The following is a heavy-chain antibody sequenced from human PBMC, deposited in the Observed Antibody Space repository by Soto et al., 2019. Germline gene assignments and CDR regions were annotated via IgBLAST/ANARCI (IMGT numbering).Heavy chain of an antibody. V-gene: IGHV4-30-4*01. J-gene: IGHJ5*01. CDR3: ARGRYCLTGRCFPNWFDS. CDR1: GNSISNLDYF. D-gene: IGHD7-27*01. Sequence: SETLSLTCSVSGNSISNLDYFWAWIRQPPGQALEYIGYIYKSATTYYNPSFESRVAISVDTSKSQFSLNVTSVTAADTAVYFCARGRYCLTGRCFPNWFDSWGQGALVTVSS. CDR2: IYKSATT.